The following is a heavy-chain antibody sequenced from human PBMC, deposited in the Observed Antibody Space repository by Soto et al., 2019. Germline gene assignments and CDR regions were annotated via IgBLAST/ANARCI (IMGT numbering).Heavy chain of an antibody. D-gene: IGHD4-17*01. Sequence: QVQLQESGLGLVKPSETLSLTCTVSGGSISGYYWSWIRQPPGKGLEWIGYIYYTGRTNYNPSLKSRVTISVDTSKSQFSLRLSPVTAAATALYECARDRSEYGDNVNYYYYGRDVWGQGTTVTVSS. V-gene: IGHV4-59*01. CDR1: GGSISGYY. CDR3: ARDRSEYGDNVNYYYYGRDV. CDR2: IYYTGRT. J-gene: IGHJ6*02.